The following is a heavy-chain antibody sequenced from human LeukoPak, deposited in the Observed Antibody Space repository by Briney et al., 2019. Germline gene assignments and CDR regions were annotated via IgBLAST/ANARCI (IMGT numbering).Heavy chain of an antibody. D-gene: IGHD2-8*01. Sequence: PGGSLRLSCAASGFTVSSNYMSWVRQPPGKGLEWIGEINHSGSTNYNPSFKSRVTISVDTSKNQFSLKLSSVTAADTAVYYCARVNDATPDIDYWGQGTLVTVSS. CDR2: INHSGST. J-gene: IGHJ4*02. CDR3: ARVNDATPDIDY. CDR1: GFTVSSNY. V-gene: IGHV4-34*01.